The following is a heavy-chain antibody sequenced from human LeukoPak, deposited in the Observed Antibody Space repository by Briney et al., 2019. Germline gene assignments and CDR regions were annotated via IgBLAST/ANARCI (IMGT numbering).Heavy chain of an antibody. V-gene: IGHV3-23*01. Sequence: GGSLRLSCAASVFTFNKYAMSWVRPAPGKELEWVSGISDSGGSTYYADSVKGRFIISRDNSKNTLYLQMNSVRAEDTALYYCAKAWWNSHLGFDCWGQGTLVTVSS. J-gene: IGHJ4*02. CDR2: ISDSGGST. CDR3: AKAWWNSHLGFDC. D-gene: IGHD2-15*01. CDR1: VFTFNKYA.